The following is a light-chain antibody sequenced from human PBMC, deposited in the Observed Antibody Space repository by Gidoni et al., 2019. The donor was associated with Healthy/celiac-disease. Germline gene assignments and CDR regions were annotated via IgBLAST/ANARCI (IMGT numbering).Light chain of an antibody. J-gene: IGKJ4*01. CDR1: QGISSY. Sequence: DIQLNQAPSFLSASVRDRVTITCRASQGISSYLAWYQQKPGKAPKLLIYAASTLQSGVPSRFSGSGSGTEFTLTISSLQPEDFATYYCQQLNSYPHTFGGXTKVEIK. V-gene: IGKV1-9*01. CDR2: AAS. CDR3: QQLNSYPHT.